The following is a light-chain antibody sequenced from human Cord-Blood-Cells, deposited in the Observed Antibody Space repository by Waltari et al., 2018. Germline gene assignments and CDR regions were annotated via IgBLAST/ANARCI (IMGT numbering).Light chain of an antibody. V-gene: IGKV4-1*01. Sequence: DIVMTQSPDSLAVSLGERATINCKSSQSVLYSSNNKNYLAWYQQKPGQPPKLLIYWASTRESGVPDRFXGSXSGTDFTLTISSLQAXDVXVYYCQQYYSTPYTFGQGTKLEIK. CDR1: QSVLYSSNNKNY. CDR2: WAS. CDR3: QQYYSTPYT. J-gene: IGKJ2*01.